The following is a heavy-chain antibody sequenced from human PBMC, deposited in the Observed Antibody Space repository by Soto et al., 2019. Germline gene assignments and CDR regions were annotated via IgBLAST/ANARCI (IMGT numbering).Heavy chain of an antibody. CDR3: AAGAYYYYYGMDV. J-gene: IGHJ6*02. Sequence: KVSCKASGGTFSSYAIICVRPAPGQGLEWMGGIIPIFGTANYAQKFQGRVTITADESTSTAYMELSSLRSEDTAVYYCAAGAYYYYYGMDVWGQGTTVTVS. CDR1: GGTFSSYA. CDR2: IIPIFGTA. V-gene: IGHV1-69*01. D-gene: IGHD1-26*01.